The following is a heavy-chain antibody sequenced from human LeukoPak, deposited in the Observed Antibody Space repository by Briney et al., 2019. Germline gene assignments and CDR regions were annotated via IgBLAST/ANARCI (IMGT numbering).Heavy chain of an antibody. CDR3: ASTLHVVVPAAIGYFDY. CDR2: ISSSSYI. J-gene: IGHJ4*02. D-gene: IGHD2-2*02. V-gene: IGHV3-21*01. Sequence: PGGSLRLSCAASGFTFSSYSMNWVRQAPGKGLEWVSSISSSSYIYYADSVKGRFTISRDNAKNSLYLQMNSLRAEDTAVYYCASTLHVVVPAAIGYFDYWGQGTLVTVSS. CDR1: GFTFSSYS.